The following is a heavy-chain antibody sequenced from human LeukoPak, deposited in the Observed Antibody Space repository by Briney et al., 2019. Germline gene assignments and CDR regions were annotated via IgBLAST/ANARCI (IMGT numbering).Heavy chain of an antibody. Sequence: ASVKVSCKASGYTFTSYGISWVRQAPGQGLEWMGRIIPILGIANYAQKFQGRVTITADKSTSTAYMELSSLRSEDTAVYYCARVGYSSGWYSTHFDYWGQGTLVTVSS. D-gene: IGHD6-19*01. J-gene: IGHJ4*02. V-gene: IGHV1-69*04. CDR1: GYTFTSYG. CDR3: ARVGYSSGWYSTHFDY. CDR2: IIPILGIA.